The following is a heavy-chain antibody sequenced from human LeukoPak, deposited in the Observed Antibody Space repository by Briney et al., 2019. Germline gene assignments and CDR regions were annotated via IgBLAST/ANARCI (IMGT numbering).Heavy chain of an antibody. J-gene: IGHJ6*02. Sequence: GGSLRLSCAASGFTFDTYAMHWVRQAPGKGLDWVALINWDGGSTDYAHSVRGRFTISRDNSKNSLYLQMSSLRAEDTAVYYCARHYGYYALDVWGQGTTVTVSS. V-gene: IGHV3-43D*03. CDR3: ARHYGYYALDV. CDR2: INWDGGST. CDR1: GFTFDTYA. D-gene: IGHD3-10*01.